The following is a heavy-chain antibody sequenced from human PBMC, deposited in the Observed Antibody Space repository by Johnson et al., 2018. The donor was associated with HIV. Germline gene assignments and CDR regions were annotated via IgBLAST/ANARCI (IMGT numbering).Heavy chain of an antibody. Sequence: VQLVESGGGLVQPGGSLRLSCAASGFIFSSYAMSWVRQAPGKGLEWVSAISGSGGSTGYADSVKGRFTISRDNAKNSLYLQMNSLRAEDTALYYCARDSGTYGGHDACEVWGQGTMVIVSS. D-gene: IGHD3-16*01. V-gene: IGHV3-23*04. J-gene: IGHJ3*01. CDR1: GFIFSSYA. CDR3: ARDSGTYGGHDACEV. CDR2: ISGSGGST.